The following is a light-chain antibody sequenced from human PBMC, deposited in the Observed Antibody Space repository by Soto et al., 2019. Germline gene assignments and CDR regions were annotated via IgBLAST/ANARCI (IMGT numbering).Light chain of an antibody. CDR2: DAS. CDR1: ESVNID. CDR3: QQRSYWPQLT. V-gene: IGKV3-11*01. Sequence: EIVMMQSPATLSVPPGERATLSCRASESVNIDLAWYQQKPGQAPRLLIYDASNRATGIPARFSGSGSGTDFTLTISSLEPEDFAVYFCQQRSYWPQLTFGGGTKVDIK. J-gene: IGKJ4*01.